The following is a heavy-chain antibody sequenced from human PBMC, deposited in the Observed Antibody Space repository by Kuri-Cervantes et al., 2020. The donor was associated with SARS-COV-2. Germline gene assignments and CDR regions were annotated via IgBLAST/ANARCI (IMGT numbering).Heavy chain of an antibody. D-gene: IGHD1-1*01. J-gene: IGHJ3*02. Sequence: GGSLRLSCAASGFTFSSYAMSWVRQAPGKGLEWVSAISGSGGSTYYADSVKGRFTISRDNSKNTLYLQMNSLRAEDTAVYYCAKDFFSSYNWNVRPGAFDIWGQGTMVTVSS. CDR2: ISGSGGST. CDR1: GFTFSSYA. CDR3: AKDFFSSYNWNVRPGAFDI. V-gene: IGHV3-23*01.